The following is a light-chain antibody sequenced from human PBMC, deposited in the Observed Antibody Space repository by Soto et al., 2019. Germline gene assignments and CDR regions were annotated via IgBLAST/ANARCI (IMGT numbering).Light chain of an antibody. CDR2: KAS. Sequence: DIQMTQSPSTLAASVGDRVTITCRASQSISSWLAWYQQKPGKAPKLLIYKASSLESGVPSRFSGSGSGTEFTLTISSLQPDDFATYYCQQYNSYPYTFGQGTKLEIK. CDR1: QSISSW. CDR3: QQYNSYPYT. J-gene: IGKJ2*01. V-gene: IGKV1-5*03.